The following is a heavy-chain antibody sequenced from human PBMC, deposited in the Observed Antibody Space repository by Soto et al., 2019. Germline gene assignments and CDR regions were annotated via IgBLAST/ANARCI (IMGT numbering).Heavy chain of an antibody. CDR3: ARDLGAKVYY. CDR1: GYTFTSHG. CDR2: VSGYNGNT. Sequence: QVQLVQSGAEVKKPGASVKDSCKASGYTFTSHGLSWVRQAPGQGLEWMGWVSGYNGNTNYAQKFQGRVTMTTDTSTTTAYMELRSLTSDDTAVYYCARDLGAKVYYWGQGTLVTVSS. D-gene: IGHD3-16*01. V-gene: IGHV1-18*01. J-gene: IGHJ4*02.